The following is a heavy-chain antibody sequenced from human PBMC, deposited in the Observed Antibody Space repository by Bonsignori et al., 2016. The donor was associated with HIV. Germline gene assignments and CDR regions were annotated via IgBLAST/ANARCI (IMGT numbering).Heavy chain of an antibody. J-gene: IGHJ4*02. V-gene: IGHV1-46*01. D-gene: IGHD3-3*01. Sequence: WVRQAPGQGLEWMGIVNPSGGIRSYAQEFQGRVTMTWDTSTSTVYMELSSLTSEDSAVYYCAGWRGTSDNLWSGPFDFWGQGSLVTVSS. CDR3: AGWRGTSDNLWSGPFDF. CDR2: VNPSGGIR.